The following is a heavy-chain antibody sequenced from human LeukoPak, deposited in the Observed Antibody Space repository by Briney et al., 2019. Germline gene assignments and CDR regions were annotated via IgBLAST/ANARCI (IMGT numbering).Heavy chain of an antibody. D-gene: IGHD3-10*01. CDR1: GGYFSGYY. Sequence: PSETLSLTCAVYGGYFSGYYWSWLRQPPGKGLEWIGEINHSGSTNYNPSLKSRVTISVDTSKNQFSLKLSSVTAADTAVYYCARGRYYYGSGTPIRFWFDPWGQGTLVTVSS. CDR3: ARGRYYYGSGTPIRFWFDP. CDR2: INHSGST. V-gene: IGHV4-34*01. J-gene: IGHJ5*02.